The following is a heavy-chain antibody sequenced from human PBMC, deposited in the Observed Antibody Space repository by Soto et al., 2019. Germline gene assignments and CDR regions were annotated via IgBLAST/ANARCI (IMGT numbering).Heavy chain of an antibody. D-gene: IGHD6-13*01. Sequence: QVQLQQWGAGLLKPSETLSLTCAVYGGSFSGYYWSWIRQPPGKGLEWIGEINHSGSTNYNPSLKSRVTISVDTSKNQCALKRSSVTAADTAVYYSARKRYSSSRYQGEFDYWGQGTLVTVSS. CDR2: INHSGST. CDR1: GGSFSGYY. V-gene: IGHV4-34*01. J-gene: IGHJ4*02. CDR3: ARKRYSSSRYQGEFDY.